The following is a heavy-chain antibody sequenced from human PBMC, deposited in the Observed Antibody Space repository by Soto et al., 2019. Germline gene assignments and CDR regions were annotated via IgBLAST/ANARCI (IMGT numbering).Heavy chain of an antibody. CDR2: ISSSGSTI. D-gene: IGHD3-22*01. CDR3: ARGHDSSGYYQYYFDY. CDR1: GFTFSDYY. Sequence: GGSLRLSCAASGFTFSDYYMSWIRQAPGKGLEWVSYISSSGSTIYYADSVKGRFTISRDNAKNSLYLQMNSLRAEDTAVYYCARGHDSSGYYQYYFDYWGQGTLVTVSS. V-gene: IGHV3-11*01. J-gene: IGHJ4*02.